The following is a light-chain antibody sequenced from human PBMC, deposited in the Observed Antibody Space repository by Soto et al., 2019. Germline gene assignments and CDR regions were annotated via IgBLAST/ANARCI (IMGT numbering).Light chain of an antibody. CDR3: QQYNDFPYT. CDR1: QSLGTW. CDR2: AAS. Sequence: DIQMTQSPSTLSASVGDRVTITCRASQSLGTWLAWYQQKPGKAPNLLIYAASSLQSGVPSRFSGSGSATEFTLTITSLQPDDFATYYCQQYNDFPYTFGQGTKLEIQ. J-gene: IGKJ2*01. V-gene: IGKV1-5*01.